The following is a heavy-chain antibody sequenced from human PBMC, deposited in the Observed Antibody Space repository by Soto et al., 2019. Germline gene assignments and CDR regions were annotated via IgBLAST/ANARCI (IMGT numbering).Heavy chain of an antibody. CDR2: ISYDGSNK. D-gene: IGHD3-10*01. Sequence: QPGGSLRLSCAASGFTFSSYAMHWVRQAPGKGLEWVAVISYDGSNKYYADSVKGRFTISRDNSKNTLYLQMNSLRAEDTAVYYCARGGSYYGSGSYHHDAFDIWGQGTMVTVSS. J-gene: IGHJ3*02. CDR3: ARGGSYYGSGSYHHDAFDI. V-gene: IGHV3-30-3*01. CDR1: GFTFSSYA.